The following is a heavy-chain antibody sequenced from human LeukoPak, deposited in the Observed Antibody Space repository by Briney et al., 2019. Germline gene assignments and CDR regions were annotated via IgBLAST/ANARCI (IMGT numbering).Heavy chain of an antibody. Sequence: GGSLRLSCAASGFPFSSYAMSWVRQAPGKGLEWVSAISGSGGSTYYADSVKGRFTISRDNSKNTLYLQMNSLRLEDTAGYYCAKGAGYSSNWNFDYWGQGTLVTVSS. CDR3: AKGAGYSSNWNFDY. D-gene: IGHD6-13*01. CDR1: GFPFSSYA. J-gene: IGHJ4*02. CDR2: ISGSGGST. V-gene: IGHV3-23*01.